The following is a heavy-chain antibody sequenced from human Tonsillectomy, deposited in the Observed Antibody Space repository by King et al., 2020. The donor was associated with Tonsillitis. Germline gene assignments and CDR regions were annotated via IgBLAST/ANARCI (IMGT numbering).Heavy chain of an antibody. CDR3: ASRTGDYDILTGYAFDI. J-gene: IGHJ3*02. Sequence: QLVQSGAEVKKPGESLKISCKGSGYSFTSYWIGWVRQMPGKGLEWMGIIYPGDSDTRYSPSFQGQVTISADKSISTAYLQWSSLKASDTSLYYCASRTGDYDILTGYAFDIWGQGTMVTVSS. D-gene: IGHD3-9*01. CDR1: GYSFTSYW. CDR2: IYPGDSDT. V-gene: IGHV5-51*01.